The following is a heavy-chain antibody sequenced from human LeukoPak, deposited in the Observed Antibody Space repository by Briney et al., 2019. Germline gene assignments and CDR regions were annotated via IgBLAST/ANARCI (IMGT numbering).Heavy chain of an antibody. V-gene: IGHV3-23*01. CDR3: AKQLGYCSDGSCYFPY. D-gene: IGHD2-15*01. J-gene: IGHJ4*02. CDR1: GFTFSSYS. Sequence: GGSLRLSCAASGFTFSSYSMNWVRQAPGKGLEWVSAISNNGGYTYYADSVQGRFTISRDNSKSTLCLQMNSLRAEDTAVYYCAKQLGYCSDGSCYFPYWGQGALVTVSS. CDR2: ISNNGGYT.